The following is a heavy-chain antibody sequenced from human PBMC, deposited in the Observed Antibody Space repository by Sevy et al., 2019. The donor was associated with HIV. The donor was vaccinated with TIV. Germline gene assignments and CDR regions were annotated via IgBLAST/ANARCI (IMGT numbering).Heavy chain of an antibody. CDR3: AKEANSGSYYPHYYYYYGMDV. V-gene: IGHV3-43*01. CDR1: GFTFDDYT. J-gene: IGHJ6*02. Sequence: GGSLRLSCAASGFTFDDYTMHWVRQAPGKGLEWVSLISWDGGSTYYADSVKGRFTISRDNSKNSLYLQMNSLRTEDTALYYCAKEANSGSYYPHYYYYYGMDVWGQGTTVTVSS. D-gene: IGHD1-26*01. CDR2: ISWDGGST.